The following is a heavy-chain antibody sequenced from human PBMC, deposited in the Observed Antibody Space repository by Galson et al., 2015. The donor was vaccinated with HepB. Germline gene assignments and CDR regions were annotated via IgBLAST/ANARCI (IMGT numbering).Heavy chain of an antibody. J-gene: IGHJ4*02. D-gene: IGHD5-12*01. CDR2: ITNSGDRT. Sequence: SLRLSCAASGIMLSNYAMSWVRQAPGKGLEWVSTITNSGDRTYYADSVKGRFTISRDNSRNTLYVQMNSLRAEDTAVYYCAKLGGGYSGYDRLRWQTVTRYYFDYWGQGTLVTVSS. CDR1: GIMLSNYA. CDR3: AKLGGGYSGYDRLRWQTVTRYYFDY. V-gene: IGHV3-23*01.